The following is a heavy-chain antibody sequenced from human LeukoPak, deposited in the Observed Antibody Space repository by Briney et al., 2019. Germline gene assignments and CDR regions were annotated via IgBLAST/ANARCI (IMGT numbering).Heavy chain of an antibody. V-gene: IGHV4-34*01. D-gene: IGHD2-2*01. CDR3: AGRVPAAPFDY. Sequence: SETLSLTCAVYGGSFSGYYWSWIRQPPGKGLEWIGEINHSGSTNYNPSLKSRVTISVDTSKNQFSLKLSSATAADTAVYYCAGRVPAAPFDYWGQGTLVTVSS. J-gene: IGHJ4*02. CDR2: INHSGST. CDR1: GGSFSGYY.